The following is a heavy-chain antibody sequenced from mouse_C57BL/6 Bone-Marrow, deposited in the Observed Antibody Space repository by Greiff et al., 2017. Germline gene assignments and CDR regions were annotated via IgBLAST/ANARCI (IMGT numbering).Heavy chain of an antibody. Sequence: VQLKQSGGGLVKPGGSLKLSCAASGFTFSDYGMHWVRQAPEKGLEWVAYISSGSSTIYYADTVKGRFTISRDNAKNTLFLQMTSLRSEDTAMYYCARGKSYDYPMDYWGQGTSVTVSS. CDR1: GFTFSDYG. J-gene: IGHJ4*01. CDR2: ISSGSSTI. D-gene: IGHD2-4*01. V-gene: IGHV5-17*01. CDR3: ARGKSYDYPMDY.